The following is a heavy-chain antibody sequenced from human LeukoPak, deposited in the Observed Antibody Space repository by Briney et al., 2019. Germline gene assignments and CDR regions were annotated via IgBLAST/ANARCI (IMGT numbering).Heavy chain of an antibody. V-gene: IGHV4-34*01. Sequence: SETLSLTCGVYGGSFSGYWSWIRQPPGKGLEWIGEINYSGSTTYNPSLESRVTISVDTSKNQFSLKVRSVTAADTAVYYCARHRWFGANYYYYYMDVWGKGTTVTISS. D-gene: IGHD3-10*01. CDR1: GGSFSGY. CDR3: ARHRWFGANYYYYYMDV. CDR2: INYSGST. J-gene: IGHJ6*03.